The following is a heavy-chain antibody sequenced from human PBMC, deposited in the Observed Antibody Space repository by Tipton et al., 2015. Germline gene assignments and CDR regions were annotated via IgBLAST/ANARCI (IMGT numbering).Heavy chain of an antibody. V-gene: IGHV3-53*01. D-gene: IGHD3-10*01. CDR1: EFDVSVNY. CDR2: ITSDGMT. J-gene: IGHJ4*02. Sequence: GSLRLSCAASEFDVSVNYMTWVRQAPGRGLEWVSMITSDGMTSYADSVKGRFTISRDTSQNTLFLEVNSLRVEDTALYYCATRGNFFDNWGQGTLVTVSS. CDR3: ATRGNFFDN.